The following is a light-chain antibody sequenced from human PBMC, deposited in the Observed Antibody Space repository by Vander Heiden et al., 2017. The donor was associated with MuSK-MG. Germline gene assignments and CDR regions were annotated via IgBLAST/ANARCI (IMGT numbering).Light chain of an antibody. V-gene: IGLV8-61*01. J-gene: IGLJ3*02. CDR2: STN. CDR3: VLYMGSGLWA. Sequence: QTVVTQEPSFSVSPGGTVTLTCGLSSGSVSTSYYPSWYQQTPGQAPRTLIYSTNTRSSGVPDRFSGSILGNKAALTITGAQADDESDYYCVLYMGSGLWAFGGGTKLTVL. CDR1: SGSVSTSYY.